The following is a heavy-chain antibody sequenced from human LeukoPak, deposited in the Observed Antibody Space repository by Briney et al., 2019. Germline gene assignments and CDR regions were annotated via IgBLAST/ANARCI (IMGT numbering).Heavy chain of an antibody. CDR3: ARDRLADFWSGSDAFDI. Sequence: ASVKVSCKASGYTFTSYGSSWVRQAPRQGLEWMGWISAYNGNTNYAQKLQGRVTMTTDTSTSTAYMELRSLRSDDTAVYYCARDRLADFWSGSDAFDIWGQGTMVTVSS. CDR1: GYTFTSYG. D-gene: IGHD3-3*01. V-gene: IGHV1-18*01. CDR2: ISAYNGNT. J-gene: IGHJ3*02.